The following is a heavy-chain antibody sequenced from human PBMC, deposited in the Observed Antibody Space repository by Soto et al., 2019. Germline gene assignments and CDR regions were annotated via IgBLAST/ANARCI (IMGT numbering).Heavy chain of an antibody. CDR1: GGTFSSYA. CDR3: ARDNVRLQLGGNYYYIMDV. V-gene: IGHV1-69*12. J-gene: IGHJ6*02. Sequence: QVQLVQSGAEVKEPGSTVKVSCKASGGTFSSYAISWVRQAPGQGLAWRGGIIALFRTPDYAEKFQGRVTITADEPTSTAYMELSSLRFDDTAVYYCARDNVRLQLGGNYYYIMDVWGQGTTITVSS. D-gene: IGHD4-4*01. CDR2: IIALFRTP.